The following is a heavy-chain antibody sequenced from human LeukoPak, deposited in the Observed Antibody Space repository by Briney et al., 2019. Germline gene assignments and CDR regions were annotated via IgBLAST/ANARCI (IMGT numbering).Heavy chain of an antibody. Sequence: GGSLRFSCAAFGFTFSSNSMNWVRQAPGKGLEWVSSFSSSSSYIYYAASVKGRFTISRDNAKNSLYLQMNSLRAEDTAVYYCASGTDYDFWSGYPPSFDYWGQGTLVTVSS. D-gene: IGHD3-3*01. CDR2: FSSSSSYI. CDR1: GFTFSSNS. V-gene: IGHV3-21*01. J-gene: IGHJ4*02. CDR3: ASGTDYDFWSGYPPSFDY.